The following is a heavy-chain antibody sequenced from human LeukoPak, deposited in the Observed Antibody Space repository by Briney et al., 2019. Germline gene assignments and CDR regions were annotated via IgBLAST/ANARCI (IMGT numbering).Heavy chain of an antibody. Sequence: ASVKVSCKASGGTFSSYAISWVRQAPGQGLEWVGRIIPILGIANYAQKFQGRVTITADESTSTAYMELSSLRSEDTAVYYCAVSYSKSYYFDYWGQGTLVTVSS. CDR1: GGTFSSYA. CDR3: AVSYSKSYYFDY. D-gene: IGHD6-13*01. CDR2: IIPILGIA. J-gene: IGHJ4*02. V-gene: IGHV1-69*04.